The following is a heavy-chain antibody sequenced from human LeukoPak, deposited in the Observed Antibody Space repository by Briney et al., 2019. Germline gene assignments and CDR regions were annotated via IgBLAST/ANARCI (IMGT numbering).Heavy chain of an antibody. J-gene: IGHJ4*02. V-gene: IGHV4-61*01. CDR2: IYNSGST. CDR3: AGLEAHRPLDY. CDR1: GVSVSDNNFF. Sequence: PSETLSLTCTVSGVSVSDNNFFWNWIRQPPGKALEWIGYIYNSGSTNYNPALNSRVTISVDTSNNQFSLKLSSVIAADTAVYYCAGLEAHRPLDYWGQGTLVIVSS.